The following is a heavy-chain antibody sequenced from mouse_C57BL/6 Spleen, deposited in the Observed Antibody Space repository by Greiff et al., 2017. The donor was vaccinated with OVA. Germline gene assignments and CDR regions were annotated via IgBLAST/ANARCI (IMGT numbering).Heavy chain of an antibody. J-gene: IGHJ4*01. V-gene: IGHV5-6*01. Sequence: EVKVVESGGDLVKPGGSLKLSCAASGFTFSSYGLSWVRQTPDKRLEWVATISSGGSYTYSTDSVKGRFTISRDNAKNTLYLQMSSLKSEDTAMYYCARQNAMDYWGQGTSVTVSS. CDR2: ISSGGSYT. CDR3: ARQNAMDY. CDR1: GFTFSSYG.